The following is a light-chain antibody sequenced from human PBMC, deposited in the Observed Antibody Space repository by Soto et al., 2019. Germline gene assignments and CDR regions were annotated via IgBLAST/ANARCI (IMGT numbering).Light chain of an antibody. J-gene: IGKJ5*01. CDR1: QSVSSY. V-gene: IGKV3-11*01. Sequence: EIVLTQSPATLSLSPGERATLSCRASQSVSSYLAWYQQKPGQAPRLLIYDASNRATGIPARFSGSGSETEFTLTISSLQSEDFAVYYCQQYNNWPPWTFGQGTRLEIK. CDR2: DAS. CDR3: QQYNNWPPWT.